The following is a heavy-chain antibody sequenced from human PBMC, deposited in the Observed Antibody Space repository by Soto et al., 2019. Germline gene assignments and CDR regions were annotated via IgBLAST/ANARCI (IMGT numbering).Heavy chain of an antibody. V-gene: IGHV3-7*03. CDR1: GFTFSNYW. D-gene: IGHD3-16*01. Sequence: GGSLRLSCAASGFTFSNYWVSWVRQDPGKGLEWVANINDNGNAKYNVDSVKGRFTISRDIAQTSLFLQMNNLRVEDPAIYYFGRERGAWGNLRGNKCLNVWGHGTRVTVSS. CDR3: GRERGAWGNLRGNKCLNV. CDR2: INDNGNAK. J-gene: IGHJ4*01.